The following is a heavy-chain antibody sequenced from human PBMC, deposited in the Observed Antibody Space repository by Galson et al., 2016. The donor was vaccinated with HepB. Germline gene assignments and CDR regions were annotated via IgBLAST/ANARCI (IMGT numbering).Heavy chain of an antibody. V-gene: IGHV4-39*01. D-gene: IGHD3-10*01. J-gene: IGHJ3*02. CDR3: ARLFASGRKYDAFDI. CDR2: LSYSGSA. Sequence: SETLSLTCTVSGGSVTASPYYHAWIRQPPGKGLEWIGTLSYSGSAYYNPSLKSHFTISMGASRNQFSLQLTSVTAADTAVYYCARLFASGRKYDAFDIWGQVTVVTVSS. CDR1: GGSVTASPYY.